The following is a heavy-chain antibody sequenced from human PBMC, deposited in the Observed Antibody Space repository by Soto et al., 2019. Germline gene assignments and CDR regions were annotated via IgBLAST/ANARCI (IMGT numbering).Heavy chain of an antibody. CDR3: ATAVKLRYFDWLNNWFDP. CDR1: GYTLTELS. Sequence: ASVKVSCKVSGYTLTELSMHWVRQAPGKGLEWMGGFDPEDGETIYAQKFQGRVTMTEDTSTDTAYMELSSLRSEDTAVYYCATAVKLRYFDWLNNWFDPWGPGTLLTVSS. V-gene: IGHV1-24*01. D-gene: IGHD3-9*01. J-gene: IGHJ5*02. CDR2: FDPEDGET.